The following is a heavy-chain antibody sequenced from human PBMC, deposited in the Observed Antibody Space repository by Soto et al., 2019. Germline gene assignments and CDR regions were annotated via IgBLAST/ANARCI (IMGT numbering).Heavy chain of an antibody. J-gene: IGHJ6*02. CDR1: GYTFTGYY. V-gene: IGHV1-2*02. D-gene: IGHD4-4*01. CDR3: ASGGTVTTGYYYYGMDV. CDR2: INPNSGGT. Sequence: ASVKVSFKASGYTFTGYYMHWVRQAPGQGLEWMGWINPNSGGTNYAQKFQGRVTMTRDTSISTAYMELSRLRSDDTAVYYCASGGTVTTGYYYYGMDVWGQGTTVTVSS.